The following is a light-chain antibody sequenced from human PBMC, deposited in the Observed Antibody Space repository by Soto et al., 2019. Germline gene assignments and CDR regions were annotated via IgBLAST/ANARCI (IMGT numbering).Light chain of an antibody. J-gene: IGKJ5*01. CDR1: QSLVHSDGNTY. Sequence: DVVLTQTPLSSPVTLGQPASISCKSIQSLVHSDGNTYLNWFLQRPGQPPRLLIYKISERFSGVPDRFSGSGAGTDFTLKSSRVEAEDVGVYYCMQPTLFPVTFGQGTRLEIK. V-gene: IGKV2-24*01. CDR3: MQPTLFPVT. CDR2: KIS.